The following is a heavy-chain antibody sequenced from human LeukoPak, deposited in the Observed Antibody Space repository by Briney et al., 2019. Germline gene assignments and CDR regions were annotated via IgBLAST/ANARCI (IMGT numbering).Heavy chain of an antibody. V-gene: IGHV3-23*01. D-gene: IGHD2-2*01. CDR2: ISGSGGST. CDR1: GFIFSRYG. Sequence: GGSLRLSCAASGFIFSRYGIHWVRQAPGKGLEWVSAISGSGGSTYYADSVKGRFTISRDNSKNTLYLQMNSLRAEDTAVYYCAKTGVIVVVPAAMSAFDIWGQGTMVTVSS. J-gene: IGHJ3*02. CDR3: AKTGVIVVVPAAMSAFDI.